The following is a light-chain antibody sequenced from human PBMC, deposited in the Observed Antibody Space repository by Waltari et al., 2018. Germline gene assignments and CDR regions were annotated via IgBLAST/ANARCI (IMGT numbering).Light chain of an antibody. CDR3: CSYAGSTSWV. Sequence: QSALTQPPSVSGSPGQSITLFCTGTSSDVGSYNLFSWYQQYPGKAPKLMIYEGSKRPSGVSNRFSGSKSGNTASLTISGLQADDEADYYCCSYAGSTSWVFGGGTKVTVL. CDR2: EGS. CDR1: SSDVGSYNL. J-gene: IGLJ3*02. V-gene: IGLV2-23*01.